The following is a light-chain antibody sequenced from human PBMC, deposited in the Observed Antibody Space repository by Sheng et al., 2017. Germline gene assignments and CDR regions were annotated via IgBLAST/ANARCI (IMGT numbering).Light chain of an antibody. J-gene: IGKJ2*01. CDR3: MQGTHWDT. V-gene: IGKV2-30*02. Sequence: DVVMTQSPLSLPVTLGQPASISCRSSQSLVHSDGNTYLNWFQQRPGQSPRRLIYKVSNRDSGVPDRFSGSGSGTDFTLKISRVEAEDVGVYYCMQGTHWDTFGQGTKL. CDR2: KVS. CDR1: QSLVHSDGNTY.